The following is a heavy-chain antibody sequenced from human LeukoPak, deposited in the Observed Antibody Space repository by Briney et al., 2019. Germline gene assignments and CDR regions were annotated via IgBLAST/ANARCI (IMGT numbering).Heavy chain of an antibody. Sequence: GGSLRLSCAASGFTFSSYSMNWVRQAPGKGLEWVSSIGDRSSYIYYADSVKGRFTISRDNAKNSLFLQMDSLRAEDTAVYYCARADWNDYWGQGTLVTVSS. CDR1: GFTFSSYS. CDR3: ARADWNDY. D-gene: IGHD1-1*01. J-gene: IGHJ4*02. V-gene: IGHV3-21*01. CDR2: IGDRSSYI.